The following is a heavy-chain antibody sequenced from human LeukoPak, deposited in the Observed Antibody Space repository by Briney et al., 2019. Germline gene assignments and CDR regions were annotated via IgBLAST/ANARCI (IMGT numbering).Heavy chain of an antibody. Sequence: GGSLRLSCAASGFTFSSYSMSWVRQAPGKGLEWVSSITSTSSYIYYADSVKGRFTISRDNAKNSLYLQMNSLRAEDTAVYYCARVRSGNYYGMDVWGQGTTVTVSS. CDR3: ARVRSGNYYGMDV. CDR1: GFTFSSYS. J-gene: IGHJ6*02. CDR2: ITSTSSYI. V-gene: IGHV3-21*01.